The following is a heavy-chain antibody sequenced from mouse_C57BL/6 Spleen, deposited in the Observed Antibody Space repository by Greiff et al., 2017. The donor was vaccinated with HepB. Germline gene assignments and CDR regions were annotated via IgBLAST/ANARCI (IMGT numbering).Heavy chain of an antibody. CDR3: ARDYYGSRFAY. D-gene: IGHD1-1*01. J-gene: IGHJ3*01. CDR2: ISDGGSYT. Sequence: EVQRVESGGGLVKPGGSLKLSCAASGFTFSSYAMSWVRQTPEKRLEWVATISDGGSYTYYPDNVKGRFTISRDNAKNNLYLQMSHLKSEDTAMYYCARDYYGSRFAYWGQGTLVTVSA. CDR1: GFTFSSYA. V-gene: IGHV5-4*01.